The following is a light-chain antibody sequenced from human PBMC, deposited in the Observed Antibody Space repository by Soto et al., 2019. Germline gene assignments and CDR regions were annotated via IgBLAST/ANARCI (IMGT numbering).Light chain of an antibody. CDR1: QSISSY. V-gene: IGKV3-20*01. CDR2: GAS. J-gene: IGKJ5*01. Sequence: EIVLTLYPATLSLSPGERATLSCRASQSISSYLAWYQQKPGQAPRLLVYGASGRATDIPDRFSGRGSGTDFTLTINRLEPGDLAVYYCQISDSAPYPFGDGTRLEIK. CDR3: QISDSAPYP.